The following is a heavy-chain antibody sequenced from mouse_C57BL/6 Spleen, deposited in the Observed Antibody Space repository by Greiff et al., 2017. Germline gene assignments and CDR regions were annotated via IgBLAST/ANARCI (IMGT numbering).Heavy chain of an antibody. V-gene: IGHV1-50*01. CDR1: GYTFTSYW. J-gene: IGHJ2*01. CDR2: IDPSDSYT. Sequence: QVHVKQPGAELVKPGASVKLSCKASGYTFTSYWMQWVKQRPGQGLEWIGEIDPSDSYTNYNQKFKGKATLTVDTSSSTAYMQLSSLTSEDAAVYYCASIDYGNYVDYWGQGTTLTVSS. CDR3: ASIDYGNYVDY. D-gene: IGHD2-1*01.